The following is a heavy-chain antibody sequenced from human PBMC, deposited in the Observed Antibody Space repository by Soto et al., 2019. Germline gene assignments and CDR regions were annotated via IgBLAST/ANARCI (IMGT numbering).Heavy chain of an antibody. D-gene: IGHD3-10*01. Sequence: PGGSLRLSCAASEFTFSDYYMSGIRQAPGKGLEWGSYISSSGSTIYYADSVKGRFTISRDNAKNSLYLQMNSLRAEDTAVYYCARGRYYYGSGSPRRKAYGMDVWGQGTTVTVSS. V-gene: IGHV3-11*01. J-gene: IGHJ6*02. CDR1: EFTFSDYY. CDR2: ISSSGSTI. CDR3: ARGRYYYGSGSPRRKAYGMDV.